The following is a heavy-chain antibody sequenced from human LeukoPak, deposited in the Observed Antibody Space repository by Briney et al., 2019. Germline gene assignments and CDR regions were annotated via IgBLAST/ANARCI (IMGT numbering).Heavy chain of an antibody. CDR3: TTTYHYDSSGYSQYY. J-gene: IGHJ4*02. CDR2: MKSKPAGGTI. Sequence: GGSLRLSCTGSGFTFSNAWMTWVRQAPGKGLEWVGRMKSKPAGGTIDYAAPVKGRFTISRDDSKNTLYLQMNSLTTEDTAVYYCTTTYHYDSSGYSQYYWGQGTLVTVSS. D-gene: IGHD3-22*01. CDR1: GFTFSNAW. V-gene: IGHV3-15*01.